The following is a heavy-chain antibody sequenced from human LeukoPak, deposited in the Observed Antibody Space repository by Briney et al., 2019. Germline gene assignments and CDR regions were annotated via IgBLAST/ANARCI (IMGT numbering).Heavy chain of an antibody. D-gene: IGHD3-3*02. J-gene: IGHJ6*02. CDR3: ARVRAFLEWHPLDV. Sequence: PGGSLRLSCAASGFTFSSYGMHWVRQAPGKGLEWVANIKQDGSEKYYVDSVKGRFTISRDNAKNSLYLQMSSLRVEDTAVYYCARVRAFLEWHPLDVWGQGTTVTVS. CDR1: GFTFSSYG. CDR2: IKQDGSEK. V-gene: IGHV3-7*03.